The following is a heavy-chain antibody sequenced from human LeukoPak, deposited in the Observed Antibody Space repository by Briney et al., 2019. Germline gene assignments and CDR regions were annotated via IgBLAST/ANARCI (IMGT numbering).Heavy chain of an antibody. V-gene: IGHV1-2*02. J-gene: IGHJ4*02. CDR3: AREQGYYDSSGYYPDY. Sequence: ASVKVSYKASGYTFTGYYMHWVRQAPGQGLEWMGWINPNSGGTNYAQKFQGRVTMTRDTSISTAYMELSRLRSDDTAVYYCAREQGYYDSSGYYPDYWGQGTLVTDSS. CDR2: INPNSGGT. D-gene: IGHD3-22*01. CDR1: GYTFTGYY.